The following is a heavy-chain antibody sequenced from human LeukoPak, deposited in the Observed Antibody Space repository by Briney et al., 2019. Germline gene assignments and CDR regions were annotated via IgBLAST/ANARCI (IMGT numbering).Heavy chain of an antibody. V-gene: IGHV4-34*01. J-gene: IGHJ4*02. CDR1: GGSFSGYY. CDR3: ARGPRRGSYSRPFDN. Sequence: PSETLSLTCAVYGGSFSGYYWSWIRQPPGKGLEWIGEINHSGSTNYNPSLKSRVTISVDTSKNQFSLKLSSVTAADTAVYYCARGPRRGSYSRPFDNWGQGTLVTVSS. D-gene: IGHD1-26*01. CDR2: INHSGST.